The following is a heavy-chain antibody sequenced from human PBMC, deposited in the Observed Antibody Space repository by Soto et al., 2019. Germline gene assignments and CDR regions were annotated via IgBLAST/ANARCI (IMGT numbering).Heavy chain of an antibody. CDR3: ARGRNWFDP. V-gene: IGHV4-59*01. J-gene: IGHJ5*02. Sequence: QVQLQESGPGLVKPSETLSLTCTVSGGSISSYYWSWIRQPPGKGLEWIGYIYYSGSTNYNPSLKSRVTIAVDTSKNQFSLKLSSVTAADTAVYYCARGRNWFDPWCQGTLVTVSS. CDR2: IYYSGST. CDR1: GGSISSYY.